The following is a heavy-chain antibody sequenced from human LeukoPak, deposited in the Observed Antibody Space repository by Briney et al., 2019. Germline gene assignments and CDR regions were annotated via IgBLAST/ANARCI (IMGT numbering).Heavy chain of an antibody. CDR3: ARGGGYDWGAFDI. CDR1: GGSISSYY. CDR2: IYHSGST. D-gene: IGHD5-12*01. J-gene: IGHJ3*02. V-gene: IGHV4-59*01. Sequence: SETLSLTCTVSGGSISSYYRSWIRQPPGKGLEWIGYIYHSGSTNYNPSLKSRVTISVDTSKNQFSLKLSSVTAADTAVYYCARGGGYDWGAFDIWGHGTMVTVSS.